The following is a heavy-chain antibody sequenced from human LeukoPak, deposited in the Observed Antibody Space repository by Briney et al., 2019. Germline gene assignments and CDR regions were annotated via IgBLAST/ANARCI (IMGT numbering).Heavy chain of an antibody. Sequence: GGSLRLSCAASGFTFSSYWMSWVRQAPGKGLEWVANIEQDGSEKYYVDSVKGRFAISRDNAKNSLYLQMNSLRAEDTAEHYCARDLGGVIDIEADAFDIWGQGTMVTVSS. CDR1: GFTFSSYW. D-gene: IGHD3-16*02. CDR2: IEQDGSEK. CDR3: ARDLGGVIDIEADAFDI. J-gene: IGHJ3*02. V-gene: IGHV3-7*01.